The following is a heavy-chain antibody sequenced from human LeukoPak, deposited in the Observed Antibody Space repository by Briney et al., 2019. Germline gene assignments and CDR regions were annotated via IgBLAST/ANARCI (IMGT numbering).Heavy chain of an antibody. CDR2: ISVYNGNT. D-gene: IGHD2-21*01. CDR3: ARVPSIATVIADFDY. CDR1: GYTFTSYY. Sequence: ASVKVSCKASGYTFTSYYMHWVRQAPGQGLEWMGWISVYNGNTNHAQNFQGRVTMTTDTSTTTAHMELRSLRSDDTAVYYCARVPSIATVIADFDYWGQGTLVTVSS. J-gene: IGHJ4*02. V-gene: IGHV1-18*04.